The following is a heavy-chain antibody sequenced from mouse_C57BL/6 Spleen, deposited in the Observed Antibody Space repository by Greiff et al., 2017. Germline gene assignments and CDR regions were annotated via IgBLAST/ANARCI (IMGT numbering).Heavy chain of an antibody. CDR3: ARSILPYGAMDY. V-gene: IGHV1-64*01. CDR2: IHPNSGST. D-gene: IGHD2-10*02. CDR1: GYTFTSYW. J-gene: IGHJ4*01. Sequence: QVQLQQPGAELVKPGASVKLSCKASGYTFTSYWMHWVKQRVGQGLEWIGMIHPNSGSTNYNEKFKSKATLTVDKSSSTAYMQLSSLTSEDSAVYYCARSILPYGAMDYWGQGTSVTVSS.